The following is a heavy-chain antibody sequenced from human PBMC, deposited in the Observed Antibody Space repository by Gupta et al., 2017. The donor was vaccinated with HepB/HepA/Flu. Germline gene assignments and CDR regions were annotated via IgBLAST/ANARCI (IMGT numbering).Heavy chain of an antibody. V-gene: IGHV3-9*01. J-gene: IGHJ4*02. CDR2: ISWNSDTI. D-gene: IGHD5/OR15-5a*01. CDR3: AKSTSRRGAFDL. CDR1: GFTFDDYP. Sequence: EVQLVESGGGLAQPGRSLSLSCAAYGFTFDDYPMHWVRQTPGKGLEWVSGISWNSDTIGYADSVEGRFTTSRDNAKDILYLQMNSLRVEDTALYYCAKSTSRRGAFDLWGQGALVTVSS.